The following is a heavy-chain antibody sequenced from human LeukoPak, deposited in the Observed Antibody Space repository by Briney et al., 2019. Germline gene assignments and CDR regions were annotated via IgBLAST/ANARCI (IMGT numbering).Heavy chain of an antibody. CDR3: AKEGDEYAYFDY. CDR1: GFTFSSYG. D-gene: IGHD2-21*01. Sequence: PGRSLRLSCAASGFTFSSYGMRWVRQAPGKGLEWVAVISYDGSNKYYADSVKGRFTISRDNSKNTLYLQMNSLRAEDTAVYYCAKEGDEYAYFDYWGQGTLVTVSS. CDR2: ISYDGSNK. J-gene: IGHJ4*02. V-gene: IGHV3-30*18.